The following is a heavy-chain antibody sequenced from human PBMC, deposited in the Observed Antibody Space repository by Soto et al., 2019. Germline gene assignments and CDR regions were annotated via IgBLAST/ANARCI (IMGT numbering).Heavy chain of an antibody. V-gene: IGHV1-69*02. CDR1: GGTFSSYT. D-gene: IGHD6-13*01. J-gene: IGHJ4*02. Sequence: SVKVSCKASGGTFSSYTISWVRQAPGQGLEWMGRIIPILGIANYAQKFQGRVTITADKSTSTAYMELSSLRSEDTAVYYCARAPRAAAGTLGSSDYWGQGTLVTVAS. CDR3: ARAPRAAAGTLGSSDY. CDR2: IIPILGIA.